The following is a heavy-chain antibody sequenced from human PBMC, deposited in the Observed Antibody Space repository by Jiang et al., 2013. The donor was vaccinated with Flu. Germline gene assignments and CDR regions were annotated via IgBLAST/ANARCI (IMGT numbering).Heavy chain of an antibody. CDR1: GFTFSSYA. J-gene: IGHJ5*02. D-gene: IGHD3-22*01. CDR2: ISGSGGST. CDR3: ANHFNYYDSSGYDWFDP. Sequence: RLSCAASGFTFSSYAMSWVRPGVQGRGLEWVSAISGSGGSTYYADSVKGRFTISRDNSKNTLYLQMNSLRAEDTAVYYCANHFNYYDSSGYDWFDPWGQGTLVTVSS. V-gene: IGHV3-23*01.